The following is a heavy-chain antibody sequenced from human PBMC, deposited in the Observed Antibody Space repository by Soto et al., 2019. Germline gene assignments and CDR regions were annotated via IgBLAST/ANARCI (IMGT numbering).Heavy chain of an antibody. Sequence: GGSLRLSCAASGFTFSSYAMHWVRQAPGKGLEYVSAISSNGGSTYYAISVKGRFTISRDNSKNTLYLQMGSLRAEDMAVYYCANLGVVPAAIYYYGMDVWGQGTTVTVSS. J-gene: IGHJ6*02. D-gene: IGHD2-2*01. CDR2: ISSNGGST. CDR1: GFTFSSYA. CDR3: ANLGVVPAAIYYYGMDV. V-gene: IGHV3-64*01.